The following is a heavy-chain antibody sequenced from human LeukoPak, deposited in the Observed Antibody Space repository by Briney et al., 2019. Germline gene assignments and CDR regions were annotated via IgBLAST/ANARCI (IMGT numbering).Heavy chain of an antibody. V-gene: IGHV3-23*01. CDR1: GFIFSNYA. D-gene: IGHD5-12*01. CDR3: ARVSDDSGYPFTLDY. Sequence: GGSLRLSCAASGFIFSNYAMYWVRQAPGKGLEWVSAISGRSDDTYYADSVKGRFTLSRDSSKNTLYLQMNSLRAEDTAVYYCARVSDDSGYPFTLDYWGQGTLVTVSS. CDR2: ISGRSDDT. J-gene: IGHJ4*02.